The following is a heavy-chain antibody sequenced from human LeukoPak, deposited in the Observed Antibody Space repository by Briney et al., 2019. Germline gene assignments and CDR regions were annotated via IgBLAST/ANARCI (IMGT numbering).Heavy chain of an antibody. D-gene: IGHD3-22*01. J-gene: IGHJ6*02. V-gene: IGHV3-33*01. CDR3: AREAYDSSGYYYNYYGMDV. CDR1: GFTFSSYG. Sequence: GRSLRLSCAASGFTFSSYGMHWVRQAPGKGLEWVAVIWYDGSNKYYADSVKGRFTISRDNSKNTLYLQMNSLRAEDTAVYYCAREAYDSSGYYYNYYGMDVWGQGTAVTVSS. CDR2: IWYDGSNK.